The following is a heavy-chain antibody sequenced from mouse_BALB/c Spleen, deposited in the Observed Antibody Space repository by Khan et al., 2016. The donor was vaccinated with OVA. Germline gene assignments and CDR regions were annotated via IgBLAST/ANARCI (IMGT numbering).Heavy chain of an antibody. CDR1: GYTFTSYV. CDR2: ISPNSDGS. Sequence: EVQGVESGPELVKPGASVKMSCKASGYTFTSYVMHWVKQKPGQGLEWIGYISPNSDGSKYNEKFRGKATLTSDKSSSTAYMVLSSLTSEDSEVYYCLRSLYYYGSAYEGFAYWGQGTLVTVSA. CDR3: LRSLYYYGSAYEGFAY. V-gene: IGHV1S136*01. D-gene: IGHD1-1*01. J-gene: IGHJ3*01.